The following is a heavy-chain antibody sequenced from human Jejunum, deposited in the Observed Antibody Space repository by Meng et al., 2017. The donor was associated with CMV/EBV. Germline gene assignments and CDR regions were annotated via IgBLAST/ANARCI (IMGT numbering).Heavy chain of an antibody. D-gene: IGHD6-13*01. J-gene: IGHJ2*01. CDR1: GYTFTNYD. CDR2: ISVKNGEA. Sequence: VQLVQSGPDAKKPGASMKVSCKASGYTFTNYDISWVRQAPGQGLEWMGWISVKNGEAKYPQNFQGRVTMTTDTTTSTAYMELRSLTSDDTAVYYCARYVPNGSFWYFDFWGRGTLVTVSS. CDR3: ARYVPNGSFWYFDF. V-gene: IGHV1-18*01.